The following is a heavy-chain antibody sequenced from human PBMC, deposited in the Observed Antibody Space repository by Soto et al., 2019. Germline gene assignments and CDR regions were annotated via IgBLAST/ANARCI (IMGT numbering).Heavy chain of an antibody. CDR1: GGTFSSYA. V-gene: IGHV1-69*13. CDR2: IIPIFGTA. D-gene: IGHD6-6*01. CDR3: ARELGGIAARDMDV. Sequence: SVKVSCKASGGTFSSYAISWVRQAPGQGLEWMGGIIPIFGTANYAQKFQGRVTITADESTSTAYMELSSLRSEDTAVYYCARELGGIAARDMDVWGQGTTVTVSS. J-gene: IGHJ6*02.